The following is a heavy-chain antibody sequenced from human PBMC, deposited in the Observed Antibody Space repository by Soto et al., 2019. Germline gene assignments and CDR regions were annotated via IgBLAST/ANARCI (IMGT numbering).Heavy chain of an antibody. J-gene: IGHJ6*02. CDR1: GGTFSSYA. Sequence: QVQLVQSGAEVKKPGSSVKVSCKASGGTFSSYAISWVRQAPGQGLEWMGGIIPIFGTANYAQKFQGRVTITADESTSTAYMELSSLRSEDTAVYYCARELSTYSSGWWTSRGMDVWGQGTTVTVSS. CDR2: IIPIFGTA. V-gene: IGHV1-69*01. CDR3: ARELSTYSSGWWTSRGMDV. D-gene: IGHD6-19*01.